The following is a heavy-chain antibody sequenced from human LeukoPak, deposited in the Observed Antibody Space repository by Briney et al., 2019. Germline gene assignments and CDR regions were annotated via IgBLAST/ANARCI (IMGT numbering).Heavy chain of an antibody. Sequence: SETLSLTCTVSGGSISSYYWSWIRQPPGKGLEWIGYIYYSGSTNYNPSLKSRVTISVDTSKNQFSLKLNSVTAADTAVYYCARMGPYSYGSYWYFDLWGRGTLVTVSS. CDR1: GGSISSYY. D-gene: IGHD5-18*01. V-gene: IGHV4-59*01. J-gene: IGHJ2*01. CDR2: IYYSGST. CDR3: ARMGPYSYGSYWYFDL.